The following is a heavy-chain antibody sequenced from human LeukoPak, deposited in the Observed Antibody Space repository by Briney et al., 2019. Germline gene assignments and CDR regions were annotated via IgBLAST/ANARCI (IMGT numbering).Heavy chain of an antibody. D-gene: IGHD6-13*01. CDR2: VRGYNGDT. CDR1: GYTFTSYS. J-gene: IGHJ4*02. V-gene: IGHV1-18*01. CDR3: ARDGSRKDSTLFDC. Sequence: GASVKVPCKASGYTFTSYSISWVRQAPGQGLEWLGWVRGYNGDTNYAQKIQGRVSMTTDTSTTTAYMELRSLTSDDTAVYYCARDGSRKDSTLFDCWGQGTLVIVSS.